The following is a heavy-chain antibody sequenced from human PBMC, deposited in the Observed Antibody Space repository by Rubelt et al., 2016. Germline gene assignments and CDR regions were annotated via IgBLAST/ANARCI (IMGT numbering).Heavy chain of an antibody. CDR3: ARSWTNFDY. V-gene: IGHV1-46*01. J-gene: IGHJ4*02. D-gene: IGHD3/OR15-3a*01. Sequence: QVQLVQSGAEVKKPGASVKVSCKASGNTLSSYDINWVRQATGQGLQWMGIMNPSDGSAGYAQKFKGRVTMTRDTSTSTAYMELSSLRSEDTAVYYCARSWTNFDYWGQGTLVTVSS. CDR2: MNPSDGSA. CDR1: GNTLSSYD.